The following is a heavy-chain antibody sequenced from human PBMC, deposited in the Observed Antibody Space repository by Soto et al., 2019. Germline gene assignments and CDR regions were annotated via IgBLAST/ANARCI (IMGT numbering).Heavy chain of an antibody. J-gene: IGHJ4*02. CDR2: INHSGST. CDR3: ARDHRTYYYGSGSYYSPYYFDY. CDR1: GGSFSGYY. D-gene: IGHD3-10*01. V-gene: IGHV4-34*01. Sequence: TSETLSLTCAVYGGSFSGYYWSWIRQPPGKGLEWIGEINHSGSTNYNPSLKSRVTISVDTSKNQFSLKLSSVTAADTAVYYCARDHRTYYYGSGSYYSPYYFDYWGQGTLVTVSS.